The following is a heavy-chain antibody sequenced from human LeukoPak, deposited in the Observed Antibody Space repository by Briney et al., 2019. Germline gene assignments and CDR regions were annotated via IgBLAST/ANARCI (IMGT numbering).Heavy chain of an antibody. CDR3: ARGGIAVAVPFDY. Sequence: GASVKVSCKASGYTFSTYGITWVRQAPGQGLEWMGWISANTGNTNYAQRLQGRVTMTTDTPTSTAYMELRSLRSDDMAVYYCARGGIAVAVPFDYWGQGTLVTVSS. D-gene: IGHD6-19*01. CDR1: GYTFSTYG. CDR2: ISANTGNT. V-gene: IGHV1-18*03. J-gene: IGHJ4*02.